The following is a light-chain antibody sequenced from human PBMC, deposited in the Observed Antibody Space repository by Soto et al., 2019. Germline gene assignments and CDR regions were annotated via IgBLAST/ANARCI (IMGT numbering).Light chain of an antibody. CDR1: SSDVGGYNY. Sequence: QSALTQPASVSGSPGQSITISCTGTSSDVGGYNYVSWYQQHPGKAPKLMIYEVSNRPSGVSNRFSGSKSGNTASLTISGRQAEDEADYYCSSYTSSSTRVFGGGTKHTVL. J-gene: IGLJ3*02. CDR3: SSYTSSSTRV. CDR2: EVS. V-gene: IGLV2-14*01.